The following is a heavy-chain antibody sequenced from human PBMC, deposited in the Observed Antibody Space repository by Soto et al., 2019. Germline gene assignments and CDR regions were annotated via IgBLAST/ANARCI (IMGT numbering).Heavy chain of an antibody. J-gene: IGHJ3*02. CDR3: AHRXXNPXXXDXXGAFDI. CDR1: GFSXSTXXXG. CDR2: IYWDDDK. Sequence: QITLKESGPTLVKPTQTLXXXXXXXGFSXSTXXXGVXXIRQPPGKALEWLALIYWDDDKRYSPSLKSRLTITKDTSKNQVVLTMTNMDPVDTATYYCAHRXXNPXXXDXXGAFDIWGQGTMVTVSS. D-gene: IGHD2-21*01. V-gene: IGHV2-5*02.